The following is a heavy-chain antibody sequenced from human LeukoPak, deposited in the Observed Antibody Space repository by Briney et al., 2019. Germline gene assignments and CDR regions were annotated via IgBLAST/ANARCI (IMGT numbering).Heavy chain of an antibody. CDR2: IYYSGTT. CDR3: ARGANWGSPDY. J-gene: IGHJ4*02. D-gene: IGHD7-27*01. Sequence: SETLSLTCTVSGGSISSDYWSWIRQTPGKGLEWIGYIYYSGTTSYNPSLKSRVTISLDTSKNQFSLKLSSVTAADTAVYYCARGANWGSPDYWGQGTLVTVSS. CDR1: GGSISSDY. V-gene: IGHV4-59*01.